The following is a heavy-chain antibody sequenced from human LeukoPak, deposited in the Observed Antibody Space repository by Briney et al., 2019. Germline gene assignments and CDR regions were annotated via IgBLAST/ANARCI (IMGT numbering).Heavy chain of an antibody. V-gene: IGHV4-34*01. J-gene: IGHJ4*02. CDR3: ARPAVRGVMGRYFDS. D-gene: IGHD3-10*01. CDR2: VNHSGIT. CDR1: GVSFSDYY. Sequence: TSETLSLTCAVYGVSFSDYYWSWIRQPPGKGLEWIGEVNHSGITIYNPSLKSRVTISVDTPKNQFSLKVTFVTAADTAVYYCARPAVRGVMGRYFDSWGQGTLVTVSS.